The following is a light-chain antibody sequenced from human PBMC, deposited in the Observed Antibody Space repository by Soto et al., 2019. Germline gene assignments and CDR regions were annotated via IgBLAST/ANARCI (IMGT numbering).Light chain of an antibody. CDR3: QQYQTSPEM. Sequence: EIVLTQSPGTLSLSPGERATLSCGASQTVNGNYLSWYQQKPGQAPRLLIYHASSRATGIPDRFSGSGSGTDFTLTISRLEPEYFAVYYCQQYQTSPEMFGQGTKVEIK. V-gene: IGKV3-20*01. CDR1: QTVNGNY. CDR2: HAS. J-gene: IGKJ1*01.